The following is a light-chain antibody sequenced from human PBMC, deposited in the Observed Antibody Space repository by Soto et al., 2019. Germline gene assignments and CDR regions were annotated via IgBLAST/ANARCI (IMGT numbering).Light chain of an antibody. CDR2: AAS. V-gene: IGKV1-39*01. CDR1: QRISTY. J-gene: IGKJ5*01. Sequence: IQLTQSPSSLSASVGDRVTITCRASQRISTYLNWYQQKPGKAPKLLIYAASSLQSGVPSRFSGSGSGTDFTLTISSLQPEDFATYYCQQANSFPHTFGQGTRLEIK. CDR3: QQANSFPHT.